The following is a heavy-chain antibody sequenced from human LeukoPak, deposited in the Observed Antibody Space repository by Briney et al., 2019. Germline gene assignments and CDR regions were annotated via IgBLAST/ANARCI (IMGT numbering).Heavy chain of an antibody. J-gene: IGHJ4*02. D-gene: IGHD6-19*01. CDR2: INTGNGYT. CDR1: RYTFTTYA. Sequence: ASVKVSCKASRYTFTTYAMHWVRQAPGQRLEWMGWINTGNGYTKYSQNFQGRVTITRDTSASSAYMELSSLKSEVTAVYYCARGIAVAYFDYWGQGTLVTVSS. V-gene: IGHV1-3*04. CDR3: ARGIAVAYFDY.